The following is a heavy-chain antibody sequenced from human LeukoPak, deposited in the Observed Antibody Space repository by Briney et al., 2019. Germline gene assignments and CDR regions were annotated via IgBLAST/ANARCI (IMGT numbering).Heavy chain of an antibody. CDR3: ARNSSDWYGYMDV. D-gene: IGHD6-19*01. Sequence: ASVKVSCKASGYTFTSYGISWVRQAPGQGLEWMGWISTYNGYANYVQKFQGRVIMTTETSTNTAYMELRSLRSDDTAVYYCARNSSDWYGYMDVWGKGTTLTVSS. CDR1: GYTFTSYG. J-gene: IGHJ6*04. CDR2: ISTYNGYA. V-gene: IGHV1-18*01.